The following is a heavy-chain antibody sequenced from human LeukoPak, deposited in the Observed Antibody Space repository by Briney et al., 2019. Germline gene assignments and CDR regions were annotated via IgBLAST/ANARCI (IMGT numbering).Heavy chain of an antibody. CDR3: AGGYEDTATGLDP. V-gene: IGHV3-48*03. Sequence: PGGSLRLSCAASGFTFSSYEMNWVRQAPGKGLEWVSYISSSGSTIYYADSVKGRFTISRDNAKNSLYLQMNSLRAEDTAVYYCAGGYEDTATGLDPWGQGTLVTVSS. J-gene: IGHJ5*02. CDR2: ISSSGSTI. CDR1: GFTFSSYE. D-gene: IGHD5-18*01.